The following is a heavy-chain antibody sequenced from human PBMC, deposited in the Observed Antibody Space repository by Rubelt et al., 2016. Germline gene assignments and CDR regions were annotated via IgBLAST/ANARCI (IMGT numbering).Heavy chain of an antibody. CDR2: IKSKTDGGTT. CDR3: TTDRYYYDSSGFPWFDP. V-gene: IGHV3-15*01. Sequence: SLRLSCAASGFTFSNAWMSWVRQAPVQGLEWVGRIKSKTDGGTTDYAAPVKGRFTISRDDSKNTLYLQMNSLKTEDTAVYYCTTDRYYYDSSGFPWFDPWGQGTLVTVSS. J-gene: IGHJ5*02. CDR1: GFTFSNAW. D-gene: IGHD3-22*01.